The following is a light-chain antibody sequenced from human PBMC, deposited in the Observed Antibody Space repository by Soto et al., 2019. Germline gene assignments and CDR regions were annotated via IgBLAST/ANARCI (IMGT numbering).Light chain of an antibody. V-gene: IGKV3-15*01. CDR3: QEYNDCRPIT. Sequence: EIVMTQSPGTLSLSPGERATLSCRASQNVDSNSLAWYQQKPGQAPRLLIYGASTRATGIPVRFSGSGSGTEFTLTITSLQFEDFAVYYCQEYNDCRPITFGGGTKVDIK. CDR2: GAS. CDR1: QNVDSN. J-gene: IGKJ4*01.